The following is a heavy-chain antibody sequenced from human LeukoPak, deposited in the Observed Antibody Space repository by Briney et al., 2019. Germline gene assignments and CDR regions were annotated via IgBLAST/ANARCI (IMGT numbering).Heavy chain of an antibody. D-gene: IGHD1-26*01. Sequence: SETLSLTCTVSGGSISSYYWSWIRQPPGKGLEWIGYIYYSGSTNYNPSLKSRVTISVDTSKNQFSLKLSSVTAADTAVYYCARTKSDGSYYYYYYYMDVWGKGTTVTVSS. CDR2: IYYSGST. V-gene: IGHV4-59*01. CDR3: ARTKSDGSYYYYYYYMDV. J-gene: IGHJ6*03. CDR1: GGSISSYY.